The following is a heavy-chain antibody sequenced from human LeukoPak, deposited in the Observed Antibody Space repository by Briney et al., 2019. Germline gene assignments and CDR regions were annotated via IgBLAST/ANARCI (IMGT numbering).Heavy chain of an antibody. Sequence: GRSLRPYCAASGLTVSTNYMSWVRQAPEQGLDWVSVIYSGGGKYYADSVKSRFTISRDNSKNTLYLQMNSLRAEDTAVYYCARCHNWNECYFDYWGQGTLVTVSS. CDR1: GLTVSTNY. D-gene: IGHD1-1*01. V-gene: IGHV3-66*01. CDR3: ARCHNWNECYFDY. J-gene: IGHJ4*02. CDR2: IYSGGGK.